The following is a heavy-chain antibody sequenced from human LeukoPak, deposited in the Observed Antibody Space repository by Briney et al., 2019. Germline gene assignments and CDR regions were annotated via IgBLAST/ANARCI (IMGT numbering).Heavy chain of an antibody. Sequence: GGTLRLSCAVSGFTFSTYGMSWVRQAPGKGLEWVSTISSSGSTIYYADSVKGRFTISRDNAKNSLYLQMNSLRAEDTAVYYCARVLSSGSYSFDYWGQGTLVTVSS. J-gene: IGHJ4*02. V-gene: IGHV3-11*01. CDR3: ARVLSSGSYSFDY. D-gene: IGHD3-10*01. CDR2: ISSSGSTI. CDR1: GFTFSTYG.